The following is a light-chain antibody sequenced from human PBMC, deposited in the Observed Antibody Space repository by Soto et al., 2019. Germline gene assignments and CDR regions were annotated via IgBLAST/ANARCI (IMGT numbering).Light chain of an antibody. Sequence: DIQMTQSPSSLSASVGDRVTITCRASQSISSYLNWYQQKPGKAPNLLIFAASSLQSGVPSRFSGSGSRTDFTLTISSLQPEDCATYYCQQSYSTPVTFGQGTKLEIK. CDR2: AAS. CDR1: QSISSY. J-gene: IGKJ2*01. CDR3: QQSYSTPVT. V-gene: IGKV1-39*01.